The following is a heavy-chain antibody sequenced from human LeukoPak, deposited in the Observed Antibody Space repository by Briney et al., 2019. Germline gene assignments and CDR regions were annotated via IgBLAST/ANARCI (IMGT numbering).Heavy chain of an antibody. CDR3: AKDLRVGYCSSTNCPEAFDI. D-gene: IGHD2-2*01. CDR2: ISSSSSYI. CDR1: GFTFSSYS. V-gene: IGHV3-21*01. J-gene: IGHJ3*02. Sequence: SGGSLRLSCAASGFTFSSYSMNWVRQAPGKGLEWVSSISSSSSYIYYADSVKGRFTISRDNAKNSLYLQMNSLRAEDTAVYYCAKDLRVGYCSSTNCPEAFDIWGQGTMVTVSS.